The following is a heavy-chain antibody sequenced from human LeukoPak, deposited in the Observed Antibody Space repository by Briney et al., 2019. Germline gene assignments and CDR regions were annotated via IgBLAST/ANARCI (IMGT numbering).Heavy chain of an antibody. CDR2: ISYDGSSS. D-gene: IGHD1-26*01. J-gene: IGHJ4*02. Sequence: PGGSLRLSCAASGFTFSNAWMSWVRQGPGKGLEWVSFISYDGSSSVYADSVMGRFTISRDNSKNTVDLQINSLRYEDTAIYYCAKDWGQRGVGASLGHWGQGTLVIVSS. V-gene: IGHV3-30*18. CDR3: AKDWGQRGVGASLGH. CDR1: GFTFSNAW.